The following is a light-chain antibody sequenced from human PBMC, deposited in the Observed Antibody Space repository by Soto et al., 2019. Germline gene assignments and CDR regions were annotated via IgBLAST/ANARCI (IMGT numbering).Light chain of an antibody. Sequence: DIQMTQSPSSLSASVGDRVTITCRANQGIANYLAWYQQKPGKVPKLLIYAASTLQSGVPSRFSGSGSGSDFTLTISSLQPEDVATYYCQKNNSAPITFGQGTRLEIK. CDR1: QGIANY. CDR2: AAS. V-gene: IGKV1-27*01. J-gene: IGKJ5*01. CDR3: QKNNSAPIT.